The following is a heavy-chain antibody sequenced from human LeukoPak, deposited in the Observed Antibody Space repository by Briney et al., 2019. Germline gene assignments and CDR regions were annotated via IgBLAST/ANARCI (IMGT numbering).Heavy chain of an antibody. D-gene: IGHD5-24*01. CDR3: ARAGGDGYNYDAFDI. Sequence: HTGGSLRLSCAASGFTFSSYSMHWVRQAPGKGLEWVAVIYSGGSTYYADSVKGRFTISRDNSKNTLYLQMNSLRAEDTAVYYCARAGGDGYNYDAFDIWGQGTMVTVSS. CDR1: GFTFSSYS. CDR2: IYSGGST. J-gene: IGHJ3*02. V-gene: IGHV3-NL1*01.